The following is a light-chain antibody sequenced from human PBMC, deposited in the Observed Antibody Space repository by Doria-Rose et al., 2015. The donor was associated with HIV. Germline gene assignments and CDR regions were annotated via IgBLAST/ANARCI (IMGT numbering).Light chain of an antibody. CDR2: AAS. CDR1: QNINRF. J-gene: IGKJ1*01. Sequence: DIRLTQSPSSLSASVGDRVTITCRASQNINRFLNWYQQKPGKVPKVLIYAASSLQSGVPSRFSGSGSGTDFTLTISSLQPEDFATYYCQQSFSTPRTLGQGTKVEIK. CDR3: QQSFSTPRT. V-gene: IGKV1-39*01.